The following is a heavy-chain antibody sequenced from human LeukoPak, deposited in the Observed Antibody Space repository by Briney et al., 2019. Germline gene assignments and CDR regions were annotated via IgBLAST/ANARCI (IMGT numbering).Heavy chain of an antibody. J-gene: IGHJ4*02. CDR3: AREYARYYSYYFDY. CDR1: GFTFSSYA. V-gene: IGHV3-30*04. Sequence: PGGSLRLSCAASGFTFSSYAMHWVRQAPGKGLEWVAVISYDGSNKYYADSVKGRFTISRDNSKNTLYLQMNSLRAEDTAVYYCAREYARYYSYYFDYWGQGTLVTVSS. D-gene: IGHD2/OR15-2a*01. CDR2: ISYDGSNK.